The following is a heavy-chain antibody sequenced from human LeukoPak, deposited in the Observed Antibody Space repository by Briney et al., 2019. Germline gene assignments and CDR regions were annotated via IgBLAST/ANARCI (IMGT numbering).Heavy chain of an antibody. CDR2: IYNGGGT. J-gene: IGHJ6*02. CDR1: GFTVTSNC. V-gene: IGHV3-66*01. Sequence: GGSLRLSCAVSGFTVTSNCVTWVRQAPGKGLEWVSVIYNGGGTYYADSVKGRFTISRDNSKNTVFLQMNSLRAEDTAVYYCARWDVWGQGTTVTVSS. CDR3: ARWDV.